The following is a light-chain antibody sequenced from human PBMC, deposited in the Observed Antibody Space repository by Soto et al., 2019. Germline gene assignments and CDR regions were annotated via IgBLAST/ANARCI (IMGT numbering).Light chain of an antibody. CDR2: DVT. CDR1: RSDVGGYKY. V-gene: IGLV2-14*01. Sequence: QSALTLPASVSGSPGQSITISCTGTRSDVGGYKYVSWYQQHPAKAPKLIIYDVTNRPSGISNRFSGSKSGNTASLTISGLQAEDEADYYCSSYTSSSSYVFGTGTKVTVL. CDR3: SSYTSSSSYV. J-gene: IGLJ1*01.